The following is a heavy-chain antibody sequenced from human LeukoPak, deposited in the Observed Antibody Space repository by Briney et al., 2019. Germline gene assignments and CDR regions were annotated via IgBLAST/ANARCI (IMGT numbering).Heavy chain of an antibody. CDR3: ARWERAAAGDFDY. D-gene: IGHD6-13*01. CDR1: GGSISSGGYY. V-gene: IGHV4-31*03. J-gene: IGHJ4*02. Sequence: SSETLSLTCTVSGGSISSGGYYWSWIRQHPGKGLEWIGYIYYSGSTYYNPSLKSRVTISVDTSKNQFSLKLSSVTAADTAVYYCARWERAAAGDFDYWGQGTLVTVSS. CDR2: IYYSGST.